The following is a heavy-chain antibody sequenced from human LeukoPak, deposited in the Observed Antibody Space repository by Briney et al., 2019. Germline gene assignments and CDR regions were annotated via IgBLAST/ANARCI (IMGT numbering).Heavy chain of an antibody. D-gene: IGHD2-2*01. J-gene: IGHJ4*02. CDR3: AKSSDGSTSFDQ. CDR1: GFTFSSYA. V-gene: IGHV3-23*01. CDR2: ISDSGGTI. Sequence: GGSLRLSCAASGFTFSSYAMNWVRQAPGKGLEWVSGISDSGGTIYYVDSVKGRFTISRDNSKNTLYLQINSLRAEDMALYYCAKSSDGSTSFDQWGQGTLVTVSS.